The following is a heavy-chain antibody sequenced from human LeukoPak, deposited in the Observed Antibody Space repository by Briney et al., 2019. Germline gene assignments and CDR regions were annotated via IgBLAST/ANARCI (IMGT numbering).Heavy chain of an antibody. CDR3: ARDAPYGITMVRGVNPFGY. CDR2: IKQDGSEK. J-gene: IGHJ4*02. CDR1: GFTFSSYA. Sequence: PGGSLRLSCAASGFTFSSYAMSWVRQAPGKGLEWVANIKQDGSEKYYVDSVKGRFTISRDNAKNSLYLQMNSLRAEDTAVYYCARDAPYGITMVRGVNPFGYWGQGTLVTVSS. V-gene: IGHV3-7*01. D-gene: IGHD3-10*01.